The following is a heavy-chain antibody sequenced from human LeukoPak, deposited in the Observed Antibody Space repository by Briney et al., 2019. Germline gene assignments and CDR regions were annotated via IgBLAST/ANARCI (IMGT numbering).Heavy chain of an antibody. CDR3: ARDRYLGYSGYPGLLDV. V-gene: IGHV1-8*01. D-gene: IGHD5-12*01. Sequence: ASVKVSCKASGYTFTSYDINWVRQATGQGLEWMGWMNPNSGNTGYAQKFQGRVTMTRNTSISTAYMELSSLRSEDTAVYYCARDRYLGYSGYPGLLDVWGQGTTVTVSS. J-gene: IGHJ6*02. CDR2: MNPNSGNT. CDR1: GYTFTSYD.